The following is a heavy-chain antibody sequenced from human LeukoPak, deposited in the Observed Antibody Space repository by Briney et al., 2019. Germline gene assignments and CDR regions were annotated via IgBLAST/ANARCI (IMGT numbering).Heavy chain of an antibody. J-gene: IGHJ4*02. V-gene: IGHV4-59*01. D-gene: IGHD6-13*01. CDR3: ARGHYTSSWYVFDY. Sequence: KPSETLSLTCTVSGGSISSYYWSWIRQPPGKGLEWIGYIYYSGSTKYNPSLKSRVTISVDTSKNQFSLKLSSVAAADTAVYYCARGHYTSSWYVFDYWGQGTLVTVSS. CDR2: IYYSGST. CDR1: GGSISSYY.